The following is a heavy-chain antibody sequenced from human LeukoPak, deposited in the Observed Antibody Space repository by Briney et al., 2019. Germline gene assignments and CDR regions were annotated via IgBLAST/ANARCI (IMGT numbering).Heavy chain of an antibody. CDR2: ISYDGSKK. V-gene: IGHV3-30*03. J-gene: IGHJ4*02. CDR1: GFTFSSYG. Sequence: PGGSLRLSCAASGFTFSSYGMHWVRQAPGKGLEWVAVISYDGSKKYYADTVKRRFTISRDNSKNTLYLQMNSLRAEDTAVYYCARDSRYYYDSSGYYRFDYWGQGTLVTVSS. D-gene: IGHD3-22*01. CDR3: ARDSRYYYDSSGYYRFDY.